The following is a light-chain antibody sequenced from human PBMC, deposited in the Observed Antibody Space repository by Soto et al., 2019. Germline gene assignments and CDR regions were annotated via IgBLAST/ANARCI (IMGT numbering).Light chain of an antibody. V-gene: IGKV1-39*01. CDR2: AAS. CDR3: QQTHSNPPWT. J-gene: IGKJ1*01. Sequence: DIQMTQSPSSLSASVGDRVTITCRASQNINSYVNWYQQKPGKAPKLLIYAASSLQSGVPSRFSGSESGTDFTLTISRLQPEDFATYYCQQTHSNPPWTFGQGTKVEVK. CDR1: QNINSY.